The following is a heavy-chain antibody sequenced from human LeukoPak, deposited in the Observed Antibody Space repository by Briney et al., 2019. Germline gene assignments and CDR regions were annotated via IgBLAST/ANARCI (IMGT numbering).Heavy chain of an antibody. CDR3: ARDDSSSSYMDV. Sequence: SVKVFCKASGGTFSSYAISWVRQAPGQGLEWMGGIISIFGTANYAQKFQGRVTITADESTSTAYMELSSLRSEDTAVYYCARDDSSSSYMDVWGKGTTVTVSS. CDR1: GGTFSSYA. D-gene: IGHD6-6*01. J-gene: IGHJ6*03. CDR2: IISIFGTA. V-gene: IGHV1-69*13.